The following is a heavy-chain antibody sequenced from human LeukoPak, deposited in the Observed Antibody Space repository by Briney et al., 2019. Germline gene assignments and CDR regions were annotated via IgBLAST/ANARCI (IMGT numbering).Heavy chain of an antibody. CDR3: ASWQGPHPSFDY. D-gene: IGHD6-13*01. CDR2: IRYDGSNK. CDR1: GFTFSSYG. Sequence: GGSLRLSCAASGFTFSSYGMHWVRQAPGKGLEWVAFIRYDGSNKYYADSVKGRFTISRDNSKNTLYLQMNSLRAEDTAVYYCASWQGPHPSFDYWGQGTLVTVSS. J-gene: IGHJ4*02. V-gene: IGHV3-30*02.